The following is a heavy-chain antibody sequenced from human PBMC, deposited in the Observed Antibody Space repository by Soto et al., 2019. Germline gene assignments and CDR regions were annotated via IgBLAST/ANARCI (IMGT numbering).Heavy chain of an antibody. D-gene: IGHD2-15*01. CDR2: MNPNSGNT. CDR3: ARKVGHCSGGSCRYYFDY. Sequence: QVQLVQSGAEVKKPGASVKVSCKASGYTFTSYDSNWVRQATGHGLKGMGWMNPNSGNTGYAQKFQGRVTMTRNTSITTANMEPSSRRAEDTAEYYCARKVGHCSGGSCRYYFDYWGQGTLVTVSS. J-gene: IGHJ4*02. CDR1: GYTFTSYD. V-gene: IGHV1-8*01.